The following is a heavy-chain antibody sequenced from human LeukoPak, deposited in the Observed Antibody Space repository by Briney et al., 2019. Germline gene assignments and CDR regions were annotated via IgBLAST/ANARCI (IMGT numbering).Heavy chain of an antibody. CDR1: GFTFSSYS. Sequence: GGSLRLSCAASGFTFSSYSMNWVRQAPGKGLEWVSSISSSSSYIYYADSVKGRFTISRDNAKNSLYLRMNSLRAEDTAVYYCARDPGTYYDILTGYIPYYGMDVWGQGTTVTVSS. D-gene: IGHD3-9*01. CDR2: ISSSSSYI. V-gene: IGHV3-21*01. CDR3: ARDPGTYYDILTGYIPYYGMDV. J-gene: IGHJ6*02.